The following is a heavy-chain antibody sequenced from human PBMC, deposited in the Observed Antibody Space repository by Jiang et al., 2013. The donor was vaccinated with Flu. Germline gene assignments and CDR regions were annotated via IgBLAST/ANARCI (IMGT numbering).Heavy chain of an antibody. V-gene: IGHV1-69*04. CDR2: IIPILGIA. Sequence: SGAEVKKPGSSVKVSCKASGGTFSSYTISWVRQAPGQGLEWMGRIIPILGIANYAQKFQGRVAITADKSTSTAYMELSSLRSEDTAVYYCARDRDYTPDLSLGGPDYYYYGMDVWGQGTTVTVSS. D-gene: IGHD4-11*01. CDR1: GGTFSSYT. CDR3: ARDRDYTPDLSLGGPDYYYYGMDV. J-gene: IGHJ6*02.